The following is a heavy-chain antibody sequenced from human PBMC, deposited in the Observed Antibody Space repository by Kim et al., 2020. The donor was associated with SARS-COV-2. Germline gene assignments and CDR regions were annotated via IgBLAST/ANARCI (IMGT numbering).Heavy chain of an antibody. J-gene: IGHJ6*02. CDR2: FDPEDGET. D-gene: IGHD2-8*02. CDR1: GYTLTELS. CDR3: ATAVVYGGYYYYGMDV. V-gene: IGHV1-24*01. Sequence: ASVKVSCKVSGYTLTELSMHWVRQAPGKGLEWMGGFDPEDGETIYAQKFQGRVTMTEDTSTDTAYMELSSLRSEDTAVYYCATAVVYGGYYYYGMDVWGQGTTVTVSS.